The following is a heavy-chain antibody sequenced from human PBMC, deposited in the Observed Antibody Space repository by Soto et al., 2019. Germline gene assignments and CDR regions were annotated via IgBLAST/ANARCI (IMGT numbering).Heavy chain of an antibody. CDR2: ISGTGRST. CDR3: AKENPSGWYFFDY. V-gene: IGHV3-23*01. D-gene: IGHD6-19*01. J-gene: IGHJ4*02. CDR1: GFTFINCA. Sequence: EVQLWESGGGLVQPGGSLRLSCEASGFTFINCAMSWVRQAPGKGLEWVSGISGTGRSTFYADSVEGRFTISRDNSKNTVYLKMNSRRAEDRAVYYCAKENPSGWYFFDYWGQGTLVTFPS.